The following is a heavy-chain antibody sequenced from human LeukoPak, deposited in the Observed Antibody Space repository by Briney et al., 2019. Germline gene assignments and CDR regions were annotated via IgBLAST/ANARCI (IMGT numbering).Heavy chain of an antibody. Sequence: GGSLRLSCGASGFTFTSYSMNWVRQAPGKGLEWVSTISGGGGSTYYADSVKGRFTISRDNSKNALYLQMNSLRVEDTAVYYCAIDPNWGTHSWGQGVLVTVSS. CDR3: AIDPNWGTHS. D-gene: IGHD7-27*01. J-gene: IGHJ4*02. V-gene: IGHV3-23*01. CDR1: GFTFTSYS. CDR2: ISGGGGST.